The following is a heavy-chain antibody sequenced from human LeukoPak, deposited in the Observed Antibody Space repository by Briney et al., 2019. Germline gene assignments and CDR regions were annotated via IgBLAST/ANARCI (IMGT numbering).Heavy chain of an antibody. D-gene: IGHD2-15*01. CDR1: GYTFTGYY. V-gene: IGHV1-46*01. CDR2: INPSGGST. CDR3: ARDRVYCSGGSCHLRNGYYYYGMDV. Sequence: ASVKVSCKASGYTFTGYYMHWVRQAPGQGLEWMGWINPSGGSTSYAQKFQGRVTMTRDTSTSTVYMELSSLRSEDTAVYYCARDRVYCSGGSCHLRNGYYYYGMDVWGQGTTVTVSS. J-gene: IGHJ6*02.